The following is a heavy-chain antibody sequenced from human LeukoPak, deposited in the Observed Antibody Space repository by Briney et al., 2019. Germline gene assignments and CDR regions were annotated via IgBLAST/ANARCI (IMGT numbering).Heavy chain of an antibody. Sequence: PGGSLRLSCAASGFTFSSYGMHWVRQAPGKGLEWVAVIWYDGSNKYYADSVKGRFTISRDNSKNTLYLQMNSLRAEDTAVYYCARDWGSTSGWFDSWGQGTLVTVSS. CDR1: GFTFSSYG. CDR3: ARDWGSTSGWFDS. CDR2: IWYDGSNK. V-gene: IGHV3-33*01. J-gene: IGHJ5*01. D-gene: IGHD2-2*01.